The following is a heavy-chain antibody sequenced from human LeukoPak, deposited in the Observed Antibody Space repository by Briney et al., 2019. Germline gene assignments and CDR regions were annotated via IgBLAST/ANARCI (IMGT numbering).Heavy chain of an antibody. CDR1: GASISSSY. CDR2: TYYSGDT. V-gene: IGHV4-59*12. J-gene: IGHJ4*02. Sequence: SETLSLTCTVSGASISSSYWGWIRQPPGKGLEWIGYTYYSGDTNYNPSLESRVTMSVDTSKNQFSLKLSSVTAADTAVYYCARSADSNIAAAGDYWGQGTLVTVSS. D-gene: IGHD6-13*01. CDR3: ARSADSNIAAAGDY.